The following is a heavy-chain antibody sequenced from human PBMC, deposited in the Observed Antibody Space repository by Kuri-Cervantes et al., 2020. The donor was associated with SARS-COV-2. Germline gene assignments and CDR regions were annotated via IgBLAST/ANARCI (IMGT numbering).Heavy chain of an antibody. Sequence: GGSLRLSCAVSGYSISSGYYWGWIRQPPGKGLEWVGRIRSKANSYATAYAASVKGRFTISRDDSKNTAYLQMNSLKTEDTAVYYCTRRVGVRFGTGESQPDVWGQGTTVTVSS. CDR1: GYSISSGYY. CDR3: TRRVGVRFGTGESQPDV. V-gene: IGHV3-73*01. CDR2: IRSKANSYAT. D-gene: IGHD3-10*01. J-gene: IGHJ6*02.